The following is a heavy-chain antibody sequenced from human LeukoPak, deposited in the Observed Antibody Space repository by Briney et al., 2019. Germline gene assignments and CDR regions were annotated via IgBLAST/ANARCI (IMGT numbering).Heavy chain of an antibody. V-gene: IGHV4-38-2*01. CDR2: MYHSGST. J-gene: IGHJ3*02. CDR1: GYSISSGYY. D-gene: IGHD2-2*01. CDR3: AKNCSSTSCYWNDAFDI. Sequence: PSETLSLTCAVSGYSISSGYYWGWIRQPPGKGLEWIASMYHSGSTYYNPSLKSRVTISVDTSKNQFSLKLSSVTAADPAVYYCAKNCSSTSCYWNDAFDIWGQGTMVTVSS.